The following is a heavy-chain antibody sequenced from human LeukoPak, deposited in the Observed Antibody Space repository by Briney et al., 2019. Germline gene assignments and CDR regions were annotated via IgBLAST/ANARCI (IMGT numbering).Heavy chain of an antibody. Sequence: GGPLRLSCAASGLTFTTYWMHWVRQAPGKGLVWVSHVNSDGSWTSHADSVKGRFSISRDNAKNTLYLQMSSLRAEDTAVYYCGRDLGGRSGYWGQGTLVTVSS. CDR3: GRDLGGRSGY. CDR2: VNSDGSWT. J-gene: IGHJ4*02. D-gene: IGHD1-26*01. CDR1: GLTFTTYW. V-gene: IGHV3-74*01.